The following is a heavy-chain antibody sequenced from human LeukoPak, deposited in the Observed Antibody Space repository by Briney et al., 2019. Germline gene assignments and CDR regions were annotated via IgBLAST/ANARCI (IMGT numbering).Heavy chain of an antibody. CDR1: GGSITTTNF. D-gene: IGHD6-25*01. Sequence: PSETLSLTCGVSGGSITTTNFWSWVRQTPGQGLEWIGEVSVSGLSDYNPSLRGRVTMSLDTSKNHLPLKLTSVTAADTAVYYCTRENAAFSPFGYWGQGTLVTV. V-gene: IGHV4-4*02. CDR3: TRENAAFSPFGY. CDR2: VSVSGLS. J-gene: IGHJ4*02.